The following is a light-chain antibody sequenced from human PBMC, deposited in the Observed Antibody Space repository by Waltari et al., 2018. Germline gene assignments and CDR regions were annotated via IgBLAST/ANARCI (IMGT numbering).Light chain of an antibody. CDR1: QDISNF. CDR3: QQYDNLPIT. J-gene: IGKJ5*01. V-gene: IGKV1-33*01. CDR2: DAS. Sequence: DIQMTQSPSSLSASVGDRVTITCQASQDISNFLNWYQQKPGKAPKLLIYDASNLETGVPSRFSGSGSGTDVTFTINSLQPEDIATYYCQQYDNLPITFGQGTRLEIK.